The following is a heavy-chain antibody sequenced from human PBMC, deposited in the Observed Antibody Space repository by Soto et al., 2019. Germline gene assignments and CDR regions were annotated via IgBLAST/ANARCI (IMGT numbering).Heavy chain of an antibody. V-gene: IGHV4-61*01. Sequence: SETLSLTCTVSGGSVSSGSYYWSWIRQPPGKGLEWIGYIYYSGSTNYNPSLKSRVTISVDTSKNQFSLKLSSVTAADTAVYYCAREGTRPLAYCGGDCHSSDFDYWGHGNLVTVSS. J-gene: IGHJ4*01. D-gene: IGHD2-21*02. CDR3: AREGTRPLAYCGGDCHSSDFDY. CDR2: IYYSGST. CDR1: GGSVSSGSYY.